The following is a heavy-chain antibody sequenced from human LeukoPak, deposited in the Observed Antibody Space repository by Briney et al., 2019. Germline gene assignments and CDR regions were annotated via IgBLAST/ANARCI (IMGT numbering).Heavy chain of an antibody. CDR2: INWNGRGT. D-gene: IGHD1-26*01. Sequence: GGSLRLSCAATGFTFKDYGMHWVRQPPGKGLEWVSSINWNGRGTDYADSVKGRFTISRDNAKNSLYLQLSSLRPEDTALYYCAKHMRATNTYSFFGLDVWGQGTTVTVSS. CDR1: GFTFKDYG. J-gene: IGHJ6*02. V-gene: IGHV3-9*01. CDR3: AKHMRATNTYSFFGLDV.